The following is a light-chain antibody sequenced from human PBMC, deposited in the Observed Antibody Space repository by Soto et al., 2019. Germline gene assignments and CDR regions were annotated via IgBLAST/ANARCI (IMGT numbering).Light chain of an antibody. J-gene: IGKJ1*01. V-gene: IGKV3-15*01. CDR2: GAS. CDR3: QQTFNLPRT. Sequence: EIVMTQSPATLSVSPGERATFSCRASQSVSNNLAWYQQKPGQAPRLLIYGASIRATGIPARFSGSGSGTDFTLTISRLEPEDFATYYCQQTFNLPRTFGPGTKVDIK. CDR1: QSVSNN.